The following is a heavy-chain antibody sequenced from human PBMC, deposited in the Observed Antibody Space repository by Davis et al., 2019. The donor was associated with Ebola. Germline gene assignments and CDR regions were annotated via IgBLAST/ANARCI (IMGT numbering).Heavy chain of an antibody. D-gene: IGHD3-3*01. CDR2: IIPVCGIP. CDR1: GGTFISYA. V-gene: IGHV1-69*13. Sequence: SVQVSCKASGGTFISYATSCVRHAPGQALDWLGGIIPVCGIPKYAEKFQGRVTITADESTSTAYMQLSSLRSKDTAVYYCARVRYSEGSGYFFEQGHWGQGTLVTVSS. CDR3: ARVRYSEGSGYFFEQGH. J-gene: IGHJ4*02.